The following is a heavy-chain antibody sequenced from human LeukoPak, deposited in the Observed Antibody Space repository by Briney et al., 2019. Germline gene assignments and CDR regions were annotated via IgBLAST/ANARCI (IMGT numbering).Heavy chain of an antibody. CDR3: ARLAEAYYDFWSGYSCYFDY. V-gene: IGHV3-7*01. CDR1: GFTFSSYW. J-gene: IGHJ4*02. Sequence: GGSLRLSCAASGFTFSSYWMSWVRQAPGKGLEWVANIKQDGSEKYYVDSVKGRFTISRDNAKNSLYLQMNSLRAEDTAVYYCARLAEAYYDFWSGYSCYFDYWGQGTLVTVSS. D-gene: IGHD3-3*01. CDR2: IKQDGSEK.